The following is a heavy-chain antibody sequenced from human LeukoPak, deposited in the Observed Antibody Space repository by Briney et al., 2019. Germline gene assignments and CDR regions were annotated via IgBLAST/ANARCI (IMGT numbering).Heavy chain of an antibody. J-gene: IGHJ4*02. CDR2: ISGSGGST. D-gene: IGHD6-6*01. V-gene: IGHV3-23*01. CDR3: VKVGLVAARPNNFDC. Sequence: QSGGSLRLSCAASGFTFSSYAMSWVRQAPGKGLEWVSAISGSGGSTYYADSVKGRFTISRDNSKNTLYLQMNSLRAEDTAVYYCVKVGLVAARPNNFDCWGQGTLVTVSS. CDR1: GFTFSSYA.